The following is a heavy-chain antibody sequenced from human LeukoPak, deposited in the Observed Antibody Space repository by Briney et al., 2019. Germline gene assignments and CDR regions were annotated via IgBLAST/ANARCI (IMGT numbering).Heavy chain of an antibody. V-gene: IGHV4-38-2*02. J-gene: IGHJ4*02. CDR1: GYSISSGYY. CDR3: ARLPGWGMTSTFDY. Sequence: SETLSLTCTVSGYSISSGYYWGWIRQPPGKGLEWIGSIFHSGSTFYNPSLKSRVTISVDTSKNQFSLKLTSVTAADTAVYYCARLPGWGMTSTFDYWGQGTLVTVSS. CDR2: IFHSGST. D-gene: IGHD3-16*01.